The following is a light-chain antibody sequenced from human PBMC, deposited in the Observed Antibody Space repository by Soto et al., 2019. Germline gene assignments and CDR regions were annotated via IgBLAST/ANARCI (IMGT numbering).Light chain of an antibody. CDR2: HAS. V-gene: IGKV3-11*01. CDR1: QSVSSY. Sequence: EIVLTLSPATLSLSPGEGATLSCTASQSVSSYLVWYQQKPGQAPRLLIYHASKRATGIPARLSGSGSVTDFTLTFGSLAAEYFAVYYCQQRGSRPSMHTFGQGTKLDIK. CDR3: QQRGSRPSMHT. J-gene: IGKJ2*01.